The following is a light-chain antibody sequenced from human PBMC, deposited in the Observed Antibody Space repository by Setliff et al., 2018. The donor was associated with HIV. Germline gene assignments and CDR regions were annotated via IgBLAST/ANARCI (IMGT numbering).Light chain of an antibody. J-gene: IGLJ2*01. Sequence: QSALTQPASVSGSPGQSITISCTGTSSDVGSYNSVSWFQQHPGKAPKLMIYEVSDRPSGVSNRFSGSNSGNTASLTISGLQAEDEADYYCSSYAGSRFVVFGGGTKVTVL. CDR3: SSYAGSRFVV. V-gene: IGLV2-14*01. CDR1: SSDVGSYNS. CDR2: EVS.